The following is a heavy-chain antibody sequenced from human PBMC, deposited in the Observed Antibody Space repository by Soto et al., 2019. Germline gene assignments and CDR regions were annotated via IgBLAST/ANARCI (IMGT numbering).Heavy chain of an antibody. J-gene: IGHJ6*01. CDR2: VSAGGDMT. CDR1: GFTFRSYA. CDR3: ARGDXGGSGSPASYYYSGLDV. V-gene: IGHV3-23*01. Sequence: PGGSLRLSCAASGFTFRSYAMSWVRQAPGKGLEWVSSVSAGGDMTYYSDSVKGRFTISRDNSNNALFLQMNSLRIEDTAIYYCARGDXGGSGSPASYYYSGLDVWGQGTTVTVSS. D-gene: IGHD3-10*01.